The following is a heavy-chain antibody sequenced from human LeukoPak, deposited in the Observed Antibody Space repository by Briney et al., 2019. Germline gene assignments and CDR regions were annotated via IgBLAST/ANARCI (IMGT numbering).Heavy chain of an antibody. J-gene: IGHJ4*02. CDR3: ATGGVSYSDF. D-gene: IGHD2-8*01. V-gene: IGHV4-39*01. CDR2: IYYSGST. CDR1: GGSISSSSYY. Sequence: PSETLSLTCTVSGGSISSSSYYCGWIRQPPGKGLEWIGSIYYSGSTYYNPSLKSRVTISVDTSKNQFSLKLSSVTAADTAVYYCATGGVSYSDFWGQGTLVTVSS.